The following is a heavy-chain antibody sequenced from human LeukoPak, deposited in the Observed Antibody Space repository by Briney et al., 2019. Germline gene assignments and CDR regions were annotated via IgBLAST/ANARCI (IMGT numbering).Heavy chain of an antibody. J-gene: IGHJ6*03. CDR2: INPNSGGT. D-gene: IGHD6-6*01. CDR3: ARVRHYYYMDV. CDR1: GYTFTVYY. V-gene: IGHV1-2*02. Sequence: ASVTVSFKASGYTFTVYYMHWVRQAPGQGLGGMGWINPNSGGTNYAQKFQGRVTMTRDTSISTAYMELSRLRSDDTAVYYCARVRHYYYMDVWGKGTTVTVSS.